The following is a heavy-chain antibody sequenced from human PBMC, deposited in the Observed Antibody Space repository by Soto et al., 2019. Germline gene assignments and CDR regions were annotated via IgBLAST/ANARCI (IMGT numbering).Heavy chain of an antibody. CDR3: AKGQKWELPFDY. D-gene: IGHD1-26*01. J-gene: IGHJ4*02. V-gene: IGHV3-23*01. CDR2: FSGTTSST. CDR1: GFIFSSYA. Sequence: GGSLRLSCAASGFIFSSYAMSWVRQAPGKGLEWVSAFSGTTSSTYYADSVKGRFTISRDNSKNTLYLQMNSLKAEDTAVYYCAKGQKWELPFDYWGQGALVPVST.